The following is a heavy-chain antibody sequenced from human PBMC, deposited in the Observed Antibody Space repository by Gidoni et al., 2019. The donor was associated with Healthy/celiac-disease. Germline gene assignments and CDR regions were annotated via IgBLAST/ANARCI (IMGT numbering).Heavy chain of an antibody. J-gene: IGHJ6*02. CDR2: ISSSSSYT. CDR1: GFTFSDYY. V-gene: IGHV3-11*06. CDR3: AAGGSFMVRGVQKYYYYYGMDV. D-gene: IGHD3-10*01. Sequence: QVQLVESGGGLVKPGGSLRLSCAASGFTFSDYYMSWIRQAPGKGLEWGSYISSSSSYTNYADSVKGRFTISRDNAKNSLYLQMNSLRAEDTAVYYCAAGGSFMVRGVQKYYYYYGMDVWGQGTTVTVSS.